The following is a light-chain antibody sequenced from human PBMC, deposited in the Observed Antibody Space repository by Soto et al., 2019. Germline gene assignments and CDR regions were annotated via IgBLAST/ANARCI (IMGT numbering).Light chain of an antibody. Sequence: EIVMTQSPGTLSVSPGERATLSCRASQSVSTNLAWYQQKPGQAPRLLIYGASTRATGIPARFSGSGSGTEFTLTISSLQSEDFAVYYCHQYNNWPPKTFGQATKVDIK. CDR3: HQYNNWPPKT. CDR1: QSVSTN. J-gene: IGKJ2*01. V-gene: IGKV3-15*01. CDR2: GAS.